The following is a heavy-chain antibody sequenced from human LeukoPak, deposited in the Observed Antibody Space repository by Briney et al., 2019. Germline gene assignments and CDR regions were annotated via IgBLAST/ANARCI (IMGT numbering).Heavy chain of an antibody. CDR1: GFTFDDYG. CDR3: TRVLTGDVTAGGY. J-gene: IGHJ4*02. V-gene: IGHV3-48*03. Sequence: GGSLRLSCAASGFTFDDYGMSWVRQAPGKGLEWVSYISSSGSNRYYADSVEGRFTISRDNGKNSLYLQMNSLRAEDTAVYYCTRVLTGDVTAGGYWGQGTLVTVPS. D-gene: IGHD6-13*01. CDR2: ISSSGSNR.